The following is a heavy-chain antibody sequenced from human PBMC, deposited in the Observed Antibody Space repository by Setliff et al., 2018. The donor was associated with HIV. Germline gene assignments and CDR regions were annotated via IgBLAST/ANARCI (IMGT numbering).Heavy chain of an antibody. V-gene: IGHV4-34*01. CDR1: GGTFSLHY. Sequence: SETLSLTCAVSGGTFSLHYYTWIRQSPLRGLEWIGEINHSGGTRYNPSLESRVTISLDTSRNQFSLDLTSVTAADTAFYYCARHRRYDSSGYRPYYFDYWGPGTLVTVSS. D-gene: IGHD3-22*01. CDR3: ARHRRYDSSGYRPYYFDY. CDR2: INHSGGT. J-gene: IGHJ4*02.